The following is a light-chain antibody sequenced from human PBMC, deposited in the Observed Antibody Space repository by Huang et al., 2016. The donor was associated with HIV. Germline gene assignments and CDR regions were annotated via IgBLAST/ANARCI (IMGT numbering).Light chain of an antibody. CDR2: DSS. CDR3: QQRSDWPAIT. Sequence: EIVLTQSPATLSLSPGASATLSCRASQSVRYYLAWYQQKPGQAPRLLIYDSSNRATGSPARFSGSGSDTDFTLIIGSLEPEESAVYYCQQRSDWPAITFGQGTRLEIK. V-gene: IGKV3-11*01. J-gene: IGKJ5*01. CDR1: QSVRYY.